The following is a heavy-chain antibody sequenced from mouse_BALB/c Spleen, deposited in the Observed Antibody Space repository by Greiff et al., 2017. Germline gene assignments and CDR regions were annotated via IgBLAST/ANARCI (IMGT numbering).Heavy chain of an antibody. D-gene: IGHD3-3*01. J-gene: IGHJ3*01. CDR3: ARRGTGTWFAY. V-gene: IGHV1-9*01. Sequence: VQLVESGAELMKPGASVKISCKATGYTFSSYWIEWVKQRPGHGLEWIGEILPGSGSTNYNEKFKGKATFTADTSSNTAYMQLSSLTSEDSAVYYCARRGTGTWFAYWGQGTLVTVSA. CDR1: GYTFSSYW. CDR2: ILPGSGST.